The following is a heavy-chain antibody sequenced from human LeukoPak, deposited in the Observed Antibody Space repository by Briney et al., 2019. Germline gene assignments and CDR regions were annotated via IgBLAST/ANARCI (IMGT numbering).Heavy chain of an antibody. J-gene: IGHJ4*02. CDR3: ARGWGMSSSWYNY. CDR1: GGSFSGYY. V-gene: IGHV4-34*01. D-gene: IGHD6-13*01. CDR2: INHSGST. Sequence: SETLSLTCAVYGGSFSGYYWSWIRQPPGKGLEWIGEINHSGSTNYNPSLKSRVTISVDTSKNQFSLKLSSVTAADTAVYYCARGWGMSSSWYNYWGQETLVTVSS.